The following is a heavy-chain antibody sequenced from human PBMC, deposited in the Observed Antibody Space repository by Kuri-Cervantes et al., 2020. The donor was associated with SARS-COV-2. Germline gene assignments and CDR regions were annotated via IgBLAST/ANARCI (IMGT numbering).Heavy chain of an antibody. V-gene: IGHV4-31*03. J-gene: IGHJ5*02. CDR1: GDSINSGGYH. CDR2: IYNGGHT. Sequence: LKLSCTVSGDSINSGGYHWSWIRQHPGRGLELIGYIYNGGHTFYSTSLRSRITISLDPSKNQFSLRLNSVTTADTAVYYCARGFYFGKFDPWGQGTLVTVSS. D-gene: IGHD3-9*01. CDR3: ARGFYFGKFDP.